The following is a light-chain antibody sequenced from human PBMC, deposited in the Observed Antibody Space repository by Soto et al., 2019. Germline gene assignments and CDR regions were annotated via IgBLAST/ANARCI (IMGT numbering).Light chain of an antibody. J-gene: IGLJ1*01. CDR3: SSYGGSNNFWV. Sequence: QSVLTQPPSASGSPGQSVTISCTGTSSDVGGYNYVSWYQQHPGKAPKLMIYEVSKRSSGVPDRFSGSKSGNTASLTVSGLQAADEADYYCSSYGGSNNFWVFGTGTKVTVL. CDR1: SSDVGGYNY. CDR2: EVS. V-gene: IGLV2-8*01.